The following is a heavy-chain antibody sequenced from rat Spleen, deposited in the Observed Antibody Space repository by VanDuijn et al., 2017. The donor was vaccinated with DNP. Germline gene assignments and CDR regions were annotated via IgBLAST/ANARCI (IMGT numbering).Heavy chain of an antibody. V-gene: IGHV5S10*01. CDR2: IIYDGSRT. Sequence: EVKLVESGGGLVQPGRSLKLSCAASGFTFSDYNMAWVRQAPKKGLEWVATIIYDGSRTYYRDFVKGRFTISRDNAKSTLYLQIDSLRSEDTATYYCATSLPVWEDYFDYWGQGVMVTVSS. CDR1: GFTFSDYN. J-gene: IGHJ2*01. D-gene: IGHD1-4*01. CDR3: ATSLPVWEDYFDY.